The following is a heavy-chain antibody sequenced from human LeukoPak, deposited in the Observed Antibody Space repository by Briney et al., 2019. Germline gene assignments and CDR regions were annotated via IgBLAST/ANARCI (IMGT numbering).Heavy chain of an antibody. CDR2: INPSAGTT. Sequence: ASVKVSCKASGYRLTDYYIHWVRQAPGQGLDWLGVINPSAGTTAYTPKFQGRVTMTRDTSTSTVYMELSSLGSEDTAVYYCARLWGGDYWGQGTLVTVSS. CDR1: GYRLTDYY. CDR3: ARLWGGDY. D-gene: IGHD3-16*01. V-gene: IGHV1-46*01. J-gene: IGHJ4*02.